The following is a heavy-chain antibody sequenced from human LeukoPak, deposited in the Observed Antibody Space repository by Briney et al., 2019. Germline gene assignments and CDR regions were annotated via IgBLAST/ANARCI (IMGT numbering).Heavy chain of an antibody. D-gene: IGHD5-18*01. CDR2: INPSGGST. Sequence: ASVKVSCKASGYTFTSYYMHWVRQAPGQGLEWMGIINPSGGSTSYTQKFQGRVTMTRDMSTSTVYMELSSLRSEDTAVYYCARGWEYSYGLQNMDVWGKGTTVTVSS. CDR1: GYTFTSYY. V-gene: IGHV1-46*01. J-gene: IGHJ6*03. CDR3: ARGWEYSYGLQNMDV.